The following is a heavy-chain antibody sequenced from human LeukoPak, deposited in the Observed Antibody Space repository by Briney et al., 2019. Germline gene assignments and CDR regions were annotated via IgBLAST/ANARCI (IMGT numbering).Heavy chain of an antibody. CDR1: GGSISTYY. D-gene: IGHD5-12*01. J-gene: IGHJ4*02. CDR3: ARDGYGGSDAL. Sequence: SETLSLTCTVSGGSISTYYWSWIRQPPGKGLEWIGYIYHSGSTKYNPSLKSRVTISVDTSQNQFSLKLSSVTAADTAVYYCARDGYGGSDALWGQGTLVTVSS. CDR2: IYHSGST. V-gene: IGHV4-59*01.